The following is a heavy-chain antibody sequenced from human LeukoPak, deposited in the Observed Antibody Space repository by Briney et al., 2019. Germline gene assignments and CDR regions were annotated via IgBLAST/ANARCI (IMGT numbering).Heavy chain of an antibody. CDR2: INPNSGGT. V-gene: IGHV1-2*02. CDR1: GYTFTGYY. J-gene: IGHJ6*03. D-gene: IGHD2-15*01. CDR3: SRDLGSRYYYYMDV. Sequence: ASVTVSCKASGYTFTGYYMHWVRQAPEQGLEWMGWINPNSGGTNYAQKFQGRVTMTRDTSISTAYMELSSLRSDDSAVYFCSRDLGSRYYYYMDVWGKGTTVTVSS.